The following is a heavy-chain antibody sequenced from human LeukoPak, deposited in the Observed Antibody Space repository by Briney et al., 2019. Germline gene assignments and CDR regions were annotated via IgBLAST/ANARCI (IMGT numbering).Heavy chain of an antibody. Sequence: GSLRLSCAASGFSFNTYAMSWVRQPPGKGLEWIGEIHHDGRINYNPSLKSRVTLSVDKSKNQFSLRLNSVTAADTAMYYCARSHDHLWGNYPDYWGQGTLVTVSS. CDR3: ARSHDHLWGNYPDY. D-gene: IGHD3-16*02. J-gene: IGHJ4*02. CDR1: GFSFNTYA. CDR2: IHHDGRI. V-gene: IGHV4-4*02.